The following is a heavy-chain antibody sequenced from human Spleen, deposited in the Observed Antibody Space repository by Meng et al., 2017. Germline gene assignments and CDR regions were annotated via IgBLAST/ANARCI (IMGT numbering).Heavy chain of an antibody. CDR1: GFSISSGYY. D-gene: IGHD5-12*01. J-gene: IGHJ4*02. CDR3: ARGASSGYESFDC. CDR2: IYTSGST. Sequence: SETLSLTCTVSGFSISSGYYWSWIRQPAGKGLEWIGRIYTSGSTNYNPSLKSRVTMSVDTSKNQFSLKLSSVTAADTAVYYCARGASSGYESFDCWGQGTLVTVSS. V-gene: IGHV4-4*07.